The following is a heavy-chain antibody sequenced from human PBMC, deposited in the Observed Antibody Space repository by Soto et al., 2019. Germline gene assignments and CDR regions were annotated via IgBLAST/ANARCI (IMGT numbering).Heavy chain of an antibody. CDR3: ARAGCDGGSCYTLVGLRYGMDV. CDR2: ISYDGSNK. V-gene: IGHV3-30-3*01. J-gene: IGHJ6*02. D-gene: IGHD2-15*01. Sequence: QVQLVESGGGVVQPGRSLRLSCAASGFTLSSYAMHWVRQAPGKGLEWVAVISYDGSNKYYADSVKGRFTISRDNSRKTRYLQMTSLRAEDTAVYYCARAGCDGGSCYTLVGLRYGMDVWGQGTTVTVSS. CDR1: GFTLSSYA.